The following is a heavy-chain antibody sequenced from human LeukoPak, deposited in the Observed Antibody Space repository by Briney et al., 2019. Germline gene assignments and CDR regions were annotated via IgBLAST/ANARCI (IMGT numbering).Heavy chain of an antibody. D-gene: IGHD1-1*01. CDR2: IYHNQSP. CDR3: ARATAPSPIFDR. J-gene: IGHJ4*02. CDR1: GFSVTDDYS. V-gene: IGHV4-38-2*02. Sequence: SETLSLTCFVSGFSVTDDYSWGWIRQPPGKGLEWIGYIYHNQSPYYNPSLKSRVTVSLATSKNHFSLKVASVTAADTATYYCARATAPSPIFDRWGQGTLVTVSS.